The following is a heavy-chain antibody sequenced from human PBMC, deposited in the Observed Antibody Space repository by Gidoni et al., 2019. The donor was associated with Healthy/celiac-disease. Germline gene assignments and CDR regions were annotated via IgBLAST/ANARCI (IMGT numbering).Heavy chain of an antibody. D-gene: IGHD1-26*01. CDR2: ISGSGGST. CDR1: GFTCRSYA. J-gene: IGHJ5*02. V-gene: IGHV3-23*01. CDR3: AKNGIVGATTCWFDP. Sequence: EVQLLESGGGLVQHGGSLRLAGAASGFTCRSYAMSWVRQAPGKGLEWVSAISGSGGSTYYADSVKGRFTISRDNSKNTLYLQMNSLRAEDTAVYYCAKNGIVGATTCWFDPWGQGTLVTVSS.